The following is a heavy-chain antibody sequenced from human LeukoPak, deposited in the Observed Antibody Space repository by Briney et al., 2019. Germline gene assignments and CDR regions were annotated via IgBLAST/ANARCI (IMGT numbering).Heavy chain of an antibody. CDR2: IYHSGRT. CDR1: GASISSSSYY. D-gene: IGHD5-18*01. CDR3: ARVLRGYSYGYFDY. J-gene: IGHJ4*02. V-gene: IGHV4-39*07. Sequence: SETLSLTCTVSGASISSSSYYWGWIRQPPGKGLEWIGNIYHSGRTYYNPSLKSRVTISVDTSKNQFSLKLSSVTAADTAVYYCARVLRGYSYGYFDYWGQGTLVTVSS.